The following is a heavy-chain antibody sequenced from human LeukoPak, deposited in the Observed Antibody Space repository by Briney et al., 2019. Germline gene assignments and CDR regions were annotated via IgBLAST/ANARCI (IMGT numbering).Heavy chain of an antibody. CDR3: ARVRSGYYMDV. CDR1: GFIFDNYD. V-gene: IGHV3-23*01. J-gene: IGHJ6*03. CDR2: ITGNGDIT. D-gene: IGHD3-10*01. Sequence: GGSLRLSCAASGFIFDNYDISWVRQAPGKGLEWVSAITGNGDITFYANSVKGRFTISRDNSKNNVYLQMNSLRVEDTAVYYCARVRSGYYMDVWGKGTTVTVSS.